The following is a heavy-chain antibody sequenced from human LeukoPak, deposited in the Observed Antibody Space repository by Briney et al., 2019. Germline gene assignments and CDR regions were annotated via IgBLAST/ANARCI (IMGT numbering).Heavy chain of an antibody. Sequence: ASVKVSCKASGYTFTGYYMHWVRQAPGQGLEWMGWINPNSGGTNYAQKFQGWVTMTRDTSISTAYMELSRLRSDDTAVYYCARESTMVRGGGWGENWFDPWGQGTLVTVSS. J-gene: IGHJ5*02. CDR1: GYTFTGYY. CDR3: ARESTMVRGGGWGENWFDP. D-gene: IGHD3-10*01. CDR2: INPNSGGT. V-gene: IGHV1-2*04.